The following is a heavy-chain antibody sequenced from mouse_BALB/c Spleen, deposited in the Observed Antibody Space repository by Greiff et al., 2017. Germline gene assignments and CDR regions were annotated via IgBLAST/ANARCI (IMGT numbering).Heavy chain of an antibody. CDR3: AIYRYYYAMDY. J-gene: IGHJ4*01. V-gene: IGHV2-6-7*01. CDR1: GFSLTGYG. CDR2: IWGDGST. D-gene: IGHD2-14*01. Sequence: QVQLKESGPGLVAPSQSLSITCTVSGFSLTGYGVNWVRQPPGKGLEWLGLIWGDGSTDYNSALKSILSISKDNSKSQVFIKMNSLQTDDTARYYCAIYRYYYAMDYWGQGTSVNVSS.